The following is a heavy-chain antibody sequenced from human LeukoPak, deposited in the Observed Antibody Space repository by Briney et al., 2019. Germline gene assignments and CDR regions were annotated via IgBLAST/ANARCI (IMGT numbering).Heavy chain of an antibody. CDR1: GYTFTSYG. V-gene: IGHV1-18*01. D-gene: IGHD4-17*01. CDR3: ARDIPVYGDYEVEYFHH. Sequence: GASVKVSCKASGYTFTSYGISWVRQAPGQGLEWMGWISAYNGNTNYAQKFLGRVTMTTDTSTSTAYMTLRRLRLDDTAVYYCARDIPVYGDYEVEYFHHWGQGTPVTVSS. J-gene: IGHJ1*01. CDR2: ISAYNGNT.